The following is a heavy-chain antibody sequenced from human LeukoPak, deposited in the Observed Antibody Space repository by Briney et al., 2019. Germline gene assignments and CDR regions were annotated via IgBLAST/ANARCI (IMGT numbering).Heavy chain of an antibody. J-gene: IGHJ3*02. CDR1: GGTFSSEA. D-gene: IGHD2-2*02. Sequence: GAAVKVSCKDSGGTFSSEAIIWVRQAPGRGREGMGGIIPRVEIIHIAQTFKDRVIITADESTNTAYMEVKSLTYEDTAIYFCARGRPPIRVSENDLFEICGEGTQVTVSS. V-gene: IGHV1-69*10. CDR3: ARGRPPIRVSENDLFEI. CDR2: IIPRVEII.